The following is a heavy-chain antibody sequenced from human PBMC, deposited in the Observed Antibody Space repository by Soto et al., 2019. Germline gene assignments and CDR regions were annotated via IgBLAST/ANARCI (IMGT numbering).Heavy chain of an antibody. CDR2: ISSNGGST. V-gene: IGHV3-64*02. Sequence: PGGSLRLSCAASGFTFSSYAMHWVRQAQGKGLEYVSAISSNGGSTYYADSVKGRFTISRDNSKNTLYLQMGSLRAEDMAVYYCARGGSYCSGGSCYQHFDYWGQGTLATVS. CDR3: ARGGSYCSGGSCYQHFDY. D-gene: IGHD2-15*01. CDR1: GFTFSSYA. J-gene: IGHJ4*02.